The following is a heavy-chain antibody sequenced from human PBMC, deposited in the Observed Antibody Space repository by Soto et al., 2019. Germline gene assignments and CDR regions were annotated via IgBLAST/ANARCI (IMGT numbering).Heavy chain of an antibody. Sequence: HPGGSLRLSCAASGFTFSSYAMSWVRQAPGKGLEWVSAISGSGGSTYYADSVKGRFTISRDNSKNTLYLQMNSLRAEDTAVYYCAKVGQIPYQLLYRYYGMDVWGQGTTVTVSS. CDR3: AKVGQIPYQLLYRYYGMDV. J-gene: IGHJ6*02. V-gene: IGHV3-23*01. CDR2: ISGSGGST. CDR1: GFTFSSYA. D-gene: IGHD2-2*02.